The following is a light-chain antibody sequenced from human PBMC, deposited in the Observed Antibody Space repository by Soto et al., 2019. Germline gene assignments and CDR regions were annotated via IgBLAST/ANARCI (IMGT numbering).Light chain of an antibody. Sequence: DIQMTQSPSTLSASVGDRVTITCRASQTINSWLAWYQQKPGRAPNLLIYKASTLESGVPSRFSGSGSGTEFTLTISSLQPDDFATYYCQQYNRSPWTFGQGTKVEIK. CDR3: QQYNRSPWT. J-gene: IGKJ1*01. V-gene: IGKV1-5*03. CDR1: QTINSW. CDR2: KAS.